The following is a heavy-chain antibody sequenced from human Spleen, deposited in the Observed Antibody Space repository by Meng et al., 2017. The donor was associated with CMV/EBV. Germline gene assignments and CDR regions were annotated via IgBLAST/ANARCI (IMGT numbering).Heavy chain of an antibody. CDR1: GYTFTGYY. CDR3: ARWVHSSSPVQYYYYGMDV. V-gene: IGHV1-2*02. Sequence: ALVKVSCKASGYTFTGYYMHWMRQAPGQGLEWMGWINPNSGGTNYAQKFQGRVTMTRDTSISTAYMELSRLRSDDTSVYYCARWVHSSSPVQYYYYGMDVWGQGTTVTVSS. J-gene: IGHJ6*02. CDR2: INPNSGGT. D-gene: IGHD6-6*01.